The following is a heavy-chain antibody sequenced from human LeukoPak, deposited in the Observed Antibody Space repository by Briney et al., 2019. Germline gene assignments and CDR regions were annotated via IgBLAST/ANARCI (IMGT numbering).Heavy chain of an antibody. CDR2: LWYGESNK. CDR3: ARDLIVVRGVISLPYYYGMDV. V-gene: IGHV3-33*01. J-gene: IGHJ6*02. D-gene: IGHD3-10*01. Sequence: GGPVRLSCAAGVFILSIYGMQGAREFPGRGLEAGAFLWYGESNKYYADSVKGRFTIFRDNSKNTLYLQMNSLRAEDTAVYYCARDLIVVRGVISLPYYYGMDVWGQGTMVTVSS. CDR1: VFILSIYG.